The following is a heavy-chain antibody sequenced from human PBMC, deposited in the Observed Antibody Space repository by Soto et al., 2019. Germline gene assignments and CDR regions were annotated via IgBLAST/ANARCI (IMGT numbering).Heavy chain of an antibody. Sequence: GGSLRLSCAASGFTFSSYGMHWVRQAPGKGLEWVAVIWYDGSDKYYAGSVKGRFTISRDNSKNTLYLQMNSLRAEDTAVYYCARDIVVYYDSGGLFDYWGQGTLVTVSS. CDR2: IWYDGSDK. V-gene: IGHV3-33*01. J-gene: IGHJ4*02. CDR1: GFTFSSYG. CDR3: ARDIVVYYDSGGLFDY. D-gene: IGHD3-22*01.